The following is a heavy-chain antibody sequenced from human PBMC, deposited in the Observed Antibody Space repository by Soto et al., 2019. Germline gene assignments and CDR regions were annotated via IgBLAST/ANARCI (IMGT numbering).Heavy chain of an antibody. J-gene: IGHJ5*02. Sequence: SETLSLTCAVYGGSFSGYYWSWIRQPPGKGLEWIGEINHSGSTNYNPSLKSRVTISVDTSKNQFSLKLSSVTAADTAVYYCARGGRGSSWYRSILNWFDPWGQGTLVTVSS. CDR1: GGSFSGYY. V-gene: IGHV4-34*01. D-gene: IGHD6-13*01. CDR3: ARGGRGSSWYRSILNWFDP. CDR2: INHSGST.